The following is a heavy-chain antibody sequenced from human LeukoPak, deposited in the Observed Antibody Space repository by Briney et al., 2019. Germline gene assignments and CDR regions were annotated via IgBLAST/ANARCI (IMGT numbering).Heavy chain of an antibody. J-gene: IGHJ4*02. CDR3: AKGNGYSYGRYYFDY. CDR2: ITASGGNT. Sequence: GGSLRLSCAASGFTFSSYAMGWVRQAPGKGLEWVSAITASGGNTYYADSVKGRFTISRDNSKKTLYLQVNSLRAEDTAVYYCAKGNGYSYGRYYFDYWGQGTLVTVSS. D-gene: IGHD5-18*01. V-gene: IGHV3-23*01. CDR1: GFTFSSYA.